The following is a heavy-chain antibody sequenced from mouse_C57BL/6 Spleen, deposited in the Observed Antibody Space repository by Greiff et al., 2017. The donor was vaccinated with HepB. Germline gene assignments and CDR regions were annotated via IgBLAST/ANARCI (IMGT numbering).Heavy chain of an antibody. CDR2: IDPSDSYT. Sequence: VQLQQPGAELVKPGASVKLSCKASGYTFTSYWMQWVKQRPGQGLEWIGEIDPSDSYTNYNQKLKGKATLTVDTSSSTAYMQLSSLTSEDSAVYYCARSEEIYYGHAMDYWGQGTSVTVSS. J-gene: IGHJ4*01. V-gene: IGHV1-50*01. CDR3: ARSEEIYYGHAMDY. D-gene: IGHD2-1*01. CDR1: GYTFTSYW.